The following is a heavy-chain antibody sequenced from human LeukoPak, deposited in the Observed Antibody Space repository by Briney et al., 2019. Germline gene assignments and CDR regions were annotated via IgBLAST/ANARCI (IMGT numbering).Heavy chain of an antibody. D-gene: IGHD3-10*01. CDR2: ISVSGNT. Sequence: PGGSLRLSCAASGFTLSSYAMSWVRQGPGKGLEWVSAISVSGNTYHADSVKGRFTISRDSSKNTLYLQMNSLRAGDAAVYYCAKDGITMVRNPRYYFDYWGQGTLVTVSS. V-gene: IGHV3-23*01. CDR1: GFTLSSYA. J-gene: IGHJ4*02. CDR3: AKDGITMVRNPRYYFDY.